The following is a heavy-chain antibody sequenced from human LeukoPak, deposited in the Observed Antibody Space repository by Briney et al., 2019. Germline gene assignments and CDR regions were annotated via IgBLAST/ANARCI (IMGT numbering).Heavy chain of an antibody. J-gene: IGHJ4*02. V-gene: IGHV3-9*01. CDR2: ISWNSGSI. CDR3: ARGTCSSTSCYPDY. D-gene: IGHD2-2*01. Sequence: PGGSLRLSCAASGFTFDDYAMHWVRQAPGKGLEWVSGISWNSGSIGYADSVKGRFTISRDNAKNSLYLQMNSLRAEDTALYYCARGTCSSTSCYPDYWGQGTLVTVSS. CDR1: GFTFDDYA.